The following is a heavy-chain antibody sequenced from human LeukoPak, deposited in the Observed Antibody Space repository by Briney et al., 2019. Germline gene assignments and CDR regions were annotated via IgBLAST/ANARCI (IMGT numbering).Heavy chain of an antibody. CDR2: ISAYNGNT. V-gene: IGHV1-18*01. D-gene: IGHD4-23*01. CDR3: ARAAVVTFFAFDI. Sequence: ASVKVSCKASGYTFTSYGNSLVRQAPGQGLEGMGWISAYNGNTNYAQKLQGRVTMTTDTSTSTAYMELRSLRSDDTAVYYCARAAVVTFFAFDIWGQGTMVTVSS. J-gene: IGHJ3*02. CDR1: GYTFTSYG.